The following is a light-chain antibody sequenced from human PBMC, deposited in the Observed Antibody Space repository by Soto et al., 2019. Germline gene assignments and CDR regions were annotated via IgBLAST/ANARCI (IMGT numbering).Light chain of an antibody. CDR2: LGS. CDR3: MAGLQPLI. Sequence: DFVMTQSPLSLPVTPGDPASISCRSSQSLRYSNGYSYLDWYLQKPVQSPQLLIYLGSNRAYGVPDRFKGSGSGRDFTLEISRVEAEYVGGYYCMAGLQPLIFGGGTKVDIK. CDR1: QSLRYSNGYSY. V-gene: IGKV2-28*01. J-gene: IGKJ4*01.